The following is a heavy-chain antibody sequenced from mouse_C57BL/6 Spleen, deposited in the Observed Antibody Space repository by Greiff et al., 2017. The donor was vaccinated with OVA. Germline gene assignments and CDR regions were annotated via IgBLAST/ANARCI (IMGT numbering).Heavy chain of an antibody. CDR2: INPNNGGT. CDR3: ARPLYGYDGYYFDY. CDR1: GYTFTDYY. J-gene: IGHJ2*01. Sequence: EVQLQQSGPELVKPGASVKISCKASGYTFTDYYMNWVKQSHGKSLEWIGDINPNNGGTSYNQKFKGKATLTVDKSSSTAYMELRSLTSEDSAVYYCARPLYGYDGYYFDYWGQGTTLTVSS. V-gene: IGHV1-26*01. D-gene: IGHD2-2*01.